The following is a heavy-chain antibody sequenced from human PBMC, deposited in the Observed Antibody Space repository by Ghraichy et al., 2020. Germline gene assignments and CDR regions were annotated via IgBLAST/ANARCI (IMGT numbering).Heavy chain of an antibody. CDR2: IYWDDDK. D-gene: IGHD3-3*01. CDR3: THRRSWSTPFDF. V-gene: IGHV2-5*02. J-gene: IGHJ4*02. CDR1: GFSLSTTGVG. Sequence: SGPTLVKPTQTLTLTCSFSGFSLSTTGVGVAWIRQPPGKALEWLALIYWDDDKRYSPSLKSRLAITKDTSKNQAVLTMTNMDPVDTATYYCTHRRSWSTPFDFWGPGTLVTVSS.